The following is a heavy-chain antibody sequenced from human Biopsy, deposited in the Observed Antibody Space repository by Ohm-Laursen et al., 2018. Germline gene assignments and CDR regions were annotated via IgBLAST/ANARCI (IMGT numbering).Heavy chain of an antibody. CDR3: TTVASPLYYSSGNRGLVY. D-gene: IGHD3-10*01. CDR1: GFPFSNAW. CDR2: IKSNTDSGTT. Sequence: SLRLSCTASGFPFSNAWMTWVRQAPGKGPEWVGHIKSNTDSGTTDYAAPVKGRLTISRDDSKNTVYLQMNSLKTEDTGVYYCTTVASPLYYSSGNRGLVYWGQGTQVTVSS. J-gene: IGHJ4*02. V-gene: IGHV3-15*01.